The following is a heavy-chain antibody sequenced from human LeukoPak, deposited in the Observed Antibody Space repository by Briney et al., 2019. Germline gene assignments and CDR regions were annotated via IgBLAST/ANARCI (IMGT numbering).Heavy chain of an antibody. CDR3: AKDSEWLDGYYFDY. Sequence: GRSLRLSCAASGFTFDDYAMHWVRQAPGKGLEWVSGISWNSGSMGYADSVKGRFTISRDNAKNSLYLQMNSLRAEDTALYYCAKDSEWLDGYYFDYWGQGTLVTVSS. CDR1: GFTFDDYA. CDR2: ISWNSGSM. V-gene: IGHV3-9*01. J-gene: IGHJ4*02. D-gene: IGHD6-19*01.